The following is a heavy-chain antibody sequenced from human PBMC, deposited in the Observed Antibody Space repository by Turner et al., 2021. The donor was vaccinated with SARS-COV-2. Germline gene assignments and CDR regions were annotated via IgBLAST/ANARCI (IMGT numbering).Heavy chain of an antibody. Sequence: QVQLVGSGGGVVQPGRSLRLSCAASGFTFSSYGMHWGRQAPGKGLEWVAVIWYDGSNKYYADSVKGRFTISRDNSKNTLYLQMNSLRAEDTAVYYCARDGGYSGYAYFDYWGQGTLVTVSS. V-gene: IGHV3-33*01. CDR2: IWYDGSNK. CDR3: ARDGGYSGYAYFDY. CDR1: GFTFSSYG. D-gene: IGHD5-12*01. J-gene: IGHJ4*02.